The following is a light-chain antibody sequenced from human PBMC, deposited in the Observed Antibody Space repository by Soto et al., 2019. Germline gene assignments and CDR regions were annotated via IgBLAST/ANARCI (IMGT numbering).Light chain of an antibody. J-gene: IGKJ3*01. CDR3: QQHGSSPFT. CDR1: QSVSANY. CDR2: GAS. Sequence: EIVLTQSPGTLSLSPGERATLSCRASQSVSANYLAWYQQKAGQAPRLLIYGASTRATGIPDRFSGSGSGTDITLTISRLEPEDFAVYFCQQHGSSPFTFGPGTKVDI. V-gene: IGKV3-20*01.